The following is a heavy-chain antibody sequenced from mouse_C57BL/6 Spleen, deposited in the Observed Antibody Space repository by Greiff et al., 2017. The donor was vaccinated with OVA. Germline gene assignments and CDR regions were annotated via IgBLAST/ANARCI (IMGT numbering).Heavy chain of an antibody. Sequence: DVMLVESGGGLVKPGGSLKLSCAASGFTFSDYGMHWVRQAPEKGLEWVAYISSGSSTIYYADTVKGRFTISRDNAKNTLFLQMTSLRSEDTAMYYCAVYGAMDYWGQGTSVTVSS. CDR2: ISSGSSTI. CDR1: GFTFSDYG. V-gene: IGHV5-17*01. J-gene: IGHJ4*01. D-gene: IGHD1-1*01. CDR3: AVYGAMDY.